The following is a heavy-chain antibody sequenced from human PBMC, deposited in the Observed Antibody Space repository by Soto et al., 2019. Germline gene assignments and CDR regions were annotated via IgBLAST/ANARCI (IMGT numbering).Heavy chain of an antibody. J-gene: IGHJ6*01. V-gene: IGHV3-48*02. CDR3: ASDPTSNYPRYYG. CDR2: ISSSSSLM. D-gene: IGHD4-4*01. Sequence: VGSLRLSCVSSVFSFSDFSMHCVRQSPGKGLEWVANISSSSSLMYDADSVKGRVTISRDSAKGSLYLQMNSLRDEDTAVHYCASDPTSNYPRYYG. CDR1: VFSFSDFS.